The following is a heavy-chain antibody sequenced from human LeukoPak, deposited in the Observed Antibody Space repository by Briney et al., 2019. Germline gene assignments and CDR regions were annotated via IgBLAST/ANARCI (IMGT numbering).Heavy chain of an antibody. D-gene: IGHD6-19*01. Sequence: GESLKISCKGSGYSFTSYWIAWLRQMPGKSLEWMGIIYPSDSDTRYSPSFKGQVTISADKSINTAYLQWSGLKASDTAMYYCARQIGSSGYFDFWGQGTLVTVSS. CDR2: IYPSDSDT. J-gene: IGHJ4*02. CDR1: GYSFTSYW. V-gene: IGHV5-51*01. CDR3: ARQIGSSGYFDF.